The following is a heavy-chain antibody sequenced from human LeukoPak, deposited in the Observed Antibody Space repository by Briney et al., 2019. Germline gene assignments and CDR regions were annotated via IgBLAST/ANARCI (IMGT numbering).Heavy chain of an antibody. CDR3: ARRPASGYGLPYYYYYMDV. CDR1: GFTFSDYY. J-gene: IGHJ6*03. V-gene: IGHV3-11*04. Sequence: PGGSLRLSCAASGFTFSDYYMSWIRQAPGKGLEWVSYISSSGSTIYYADSVKGRFTISRDNAKNSLYLQMNSLRAEDTAVYYCARRPASGYGLPYYYYYMDVWGKGTTVTVSS. CDR2: ISSSGSTI. D-gene: IGHD5-12*01.